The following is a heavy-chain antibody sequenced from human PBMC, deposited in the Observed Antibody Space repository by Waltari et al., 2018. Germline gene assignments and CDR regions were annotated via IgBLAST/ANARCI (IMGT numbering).Heavy chain of an antibody. CDR1: GFTLDDYT. CDR2: ISWDGGST. V-gene: IGHV3-43*01. D-gene: IGHD6-19*01. J-gene: IGHJ3*02. CDR3: AKDMAVAKLLDAFDI. Sequence: EVQLVESGGVVVQPGGSLRLSCAASGFTLDDYTMHWVRQAPGKGLEWVSRISWDGGSTYYADSVKGRFTISRDNSKNSLYLQMNSLRTEDTALYYCAKDMAVAKLLDAFDIWGQGTMVTVSS.